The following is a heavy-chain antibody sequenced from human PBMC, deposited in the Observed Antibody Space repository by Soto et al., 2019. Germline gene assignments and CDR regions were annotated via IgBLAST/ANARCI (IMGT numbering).Heavy chain of an antibody. D-gene: IGHD2-15*01. CDR3: ARILVVVAATENDAFDI. V-gene: IGHV3-53*01. J-gene: IGHJ3*02. CDR1: GFTVSSNY. CDR2: IYSGGST. Sequence: PGGSLRLSCAASGFTVSSNYMSWVRQAPGKGLEWVSVIYSGGSTYYADSVKGRFTISRDNSKNTLYLQMNSLRAEDTAVYYCARILVVVAATENDAFDIWGQGTMVTVSS.